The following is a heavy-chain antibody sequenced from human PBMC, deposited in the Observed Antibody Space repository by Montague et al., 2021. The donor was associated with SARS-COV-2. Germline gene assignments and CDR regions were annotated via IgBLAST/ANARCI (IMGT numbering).Heavy chain of an antibody. CDR3: ARGYCSGSGCYYYYGRDV. V-gene: IGHV4-34*01. CDR1: GGSFSGYY. CDR2: TNESGRT. J-gene: IGHJ6*02. Sequence: SETLSLTCAVSGGSFSGYYWSWVRQRPRRGLGRLGETNESGRTNXNPSLKVRVPISVDTSKNQFSLRLSSVTAAETAVYYCARGYCSGSGCYYYYGRDVWGQGTTVTVSS. D-gene: IGHD2-15*01.